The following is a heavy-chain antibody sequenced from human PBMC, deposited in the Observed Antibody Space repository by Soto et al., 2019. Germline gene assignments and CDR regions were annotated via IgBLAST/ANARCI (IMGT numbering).Heavy chain of an antibody. J-gene: IGHJ5*02. CDR3: ARADWDFWSGYGWFDP. D-gene: IGHD3-3*01. Sequence: PSETLSLTCTVSGGSISSGDYYWSWIRQPPXKGLEWIGYIYYSGSTYYNPSLKSRVTISVDTSKNQFSLKLSSVTAADTAVYYCARADWDFWSGYGWFDPWGQGTLVTVSS. CDR1: GGSISSGDYY. CDR2: IYYSGST. V-gene: IGHV4-30-4*01.